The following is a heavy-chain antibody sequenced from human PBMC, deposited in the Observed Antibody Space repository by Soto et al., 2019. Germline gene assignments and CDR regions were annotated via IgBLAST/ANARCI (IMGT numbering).Heavy chain of an antibody. CDR3: ARGTYYYGSGSSIFYYFDY. CDR2: IYYSGST. V-gene: IGHV4-30-4*01. D-gene: IGHD3-10*01. J-gene: IGHJ4*02. Sequence: SETLSLTCTVSGGSISSGDYYWSWIRQPPGKGLEWIGYIYYSGSTYYNPSLKSRVTISVDTSKNQFSLKLSSVTAADTAVYYCARGTYYYGSGSSIFYYFDYWAQGTLVTVS. CDR1: GGSISSGDYY.